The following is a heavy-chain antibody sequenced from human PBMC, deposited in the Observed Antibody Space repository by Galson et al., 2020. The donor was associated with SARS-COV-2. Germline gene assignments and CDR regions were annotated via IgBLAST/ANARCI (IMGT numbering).Heavy chain of an antibody. CDR1: GGSFSEYY. V-gene: IGHV4-34*01. D-gene: IGHD1-26*01. Sequence: SETLSLTCAVFGGSFSEYYWSWIRQTPGKGLEWIGEIKHGGSTNYKPSLKSRVTISVDTSKSQVSLRLTSVTAADTGVYYCARGSISAEPATALGLGFYYFYYMDVWGKGTTVTVSS. CDR3: ARGSISAEPATALGLGFYYFYYMDV. J-gene: IGHJ6*03. CDR2: IKHGGST.